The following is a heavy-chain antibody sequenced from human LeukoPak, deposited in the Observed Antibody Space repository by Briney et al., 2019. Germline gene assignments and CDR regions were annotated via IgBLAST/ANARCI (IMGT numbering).Heavy chain of an antibody. CDR1: GFTFSSYA. CDR2: ISYDGSNK. CDR3: ATLGVY. Sequence: QSGGSLRLSCAASGFTFSSYAMHWVRQAPGKGLEWVAVISYDGSNKYYADSVKGRFTISRDNSKNTLYLQMNSLRAEDTAVYYCATLGVYWGQGTPVTVSS. J-gene: IGHJ4*02. D-gene: IGHD3-16*01. V-gene: IGHV3-30-3*01.